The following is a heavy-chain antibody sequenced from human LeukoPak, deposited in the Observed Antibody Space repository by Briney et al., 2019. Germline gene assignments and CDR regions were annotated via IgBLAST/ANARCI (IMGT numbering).Heavy chain of an antibody. V-gene: IGHV1-2*02. Sequence: ASVKVSCKASGYTFTGYYMHWVRQAPGQGLEWMGWINPNSGGTNYAQKFQGRVTVTRDTPISTAYMELSRLRSDDTAVYYCARDNYDFWSGYYNAFDIWGQGTMVTVSS. J-gene: IGHJ3*02. D-gene: IGHD3-3*01. CDR2: INPNSGGT. CDR3: ARDNYDFWSGYYNAFDI. CDR1: GYTFTGYY.